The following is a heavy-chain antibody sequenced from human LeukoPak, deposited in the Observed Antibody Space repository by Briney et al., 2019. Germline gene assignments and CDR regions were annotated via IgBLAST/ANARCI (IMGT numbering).Heavy chain of an antibody. D-gene: IGHD6-6*01. CDR3: ARGPNSNWSGLDF. V-gene: IGHV3-7*01. CDR2: IKQDGTEE. J-gene: IGHJ4*02. CDR1: GFTFSSSW. Sequence: PGGSLRLSCVASGFTFSSSWMSWVRRAPGKGLEWVANIKQDGTEEYYVDSVRGRFSISKDNAKNSLYLQVNNLRAEDTAVYYCARGPNSNWSGLDFWGQGTLLTVSS.